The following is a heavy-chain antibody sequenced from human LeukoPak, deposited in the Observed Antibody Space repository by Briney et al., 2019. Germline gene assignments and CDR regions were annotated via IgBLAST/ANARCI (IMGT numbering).Heavy chain of an antibody. D-gene: IGHD1-26*01. CDR2: ISGSGGST. V-gene: IGHV3-23*01. J-gene: IGHJ4*02. CDR3: AKTDGSRFDY. CDR1: GFTFSSYG. Sequence: SGGSLRLSCAASGFTFSSYGMSWVRQAPGKGLEWVSAISGSGGSTHYADSVKGRFTISRDNSKNTLYLQMNSLRAEDTAVYYCAKTDGSRFDYWGQGTLVTVSS.